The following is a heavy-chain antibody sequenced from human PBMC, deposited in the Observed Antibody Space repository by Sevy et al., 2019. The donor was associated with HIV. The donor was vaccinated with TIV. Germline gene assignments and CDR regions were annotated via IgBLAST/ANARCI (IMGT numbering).Heavy chain of an antibody. CDR1: GFTYSSYA. V-gene: IGHV3-30*03. D-gene: IGHD3-16*01. J-gene: IGHJ6*02. CDR3: TRVDSSGGLVLKDYYYFGMDV. CDR2: ISYDENNK. Sequence: GGSLRLSCAASGFTYSSYAMHWVRQAPGKGLEWVAVISYDENNKYADSVKGRLTISRGNSKNTLYLQKNSMRDENTAVYYCTRVDSSGGLVLKDYYYFGMDVWGQGTTVTVSS.